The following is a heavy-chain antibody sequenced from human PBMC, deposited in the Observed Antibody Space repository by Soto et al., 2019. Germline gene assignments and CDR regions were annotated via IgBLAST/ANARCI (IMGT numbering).Heavy chain of an antibody. CDR2: INHSGST. V-gene: IGHV4-38-2*02. J-gene: IGHJ6*02. D-gene: IGHD3-10*01. CDR1: AYSIGSGYY. CDR3: ARDGRGGYYYGSGSYYNPPYYYYGMDV. Sequence: PSETLSLTCTVSAYSIGSGYYWSWIRQPPGKGLEWIGEINHSGSTNYNPSLKRRVTISVDTSKNQFSLKLSSVTAADTAVYYWARDGRGGYYYGSGSYYNPPYYYYGMDVWGQGTTVTVSS.